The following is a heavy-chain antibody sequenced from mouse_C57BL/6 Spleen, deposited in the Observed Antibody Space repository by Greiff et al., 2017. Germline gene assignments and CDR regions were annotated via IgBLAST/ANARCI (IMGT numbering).Heavy chain of an antibody. J-gene: IGHJ2*01. V-gene: IGHV5-17*01. CDR2: ISSGSSTI. CDR1: GFTFSDYG. Sequence: EVQLVESGGGLMKPGGSLKLSCAASGFTFSDYGMHWVRQAPEKGLEWVAYISSGSSTIYYADTVKGRFTISRDNAKNTLFLQMTSLRSEDTAMYYCARNFDYWGQGTTLTVSS. CDR3: ARNFDY.